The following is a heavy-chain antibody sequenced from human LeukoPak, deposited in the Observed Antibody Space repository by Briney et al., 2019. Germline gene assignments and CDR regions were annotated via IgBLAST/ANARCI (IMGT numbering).Heavy chain of an antibody. V-gene: IGHV7-4-1*02. CDR2: INTNTGNP. J-gene: IGHJ6*02. D-gene: IGHD4-17*01. Sequence: GASVKVSCKASGYTFTSYAMNWVRQAPGQGLEWMGWINTNTGNPTYAQGSTGRFVFSLDTSVSTAYLQISSLKAEDTAVYYCARGDYGDYGFYYYYYGMDVWGQGTTVTVSS. CDR1: GYTFTSYA. CDR3: ARGDYGDYGFYYYYYGMDV.